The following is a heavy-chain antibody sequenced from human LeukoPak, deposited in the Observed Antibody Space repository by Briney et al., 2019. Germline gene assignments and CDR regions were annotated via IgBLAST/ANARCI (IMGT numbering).Heavy chain of an antibody. V-gene: IGHV3-7*03. Sequence: PGGSLRLSCAASGFMFSSNWMSWVRLAPGKGLEWVANIKEDGTETYYVDSVKGRFTISRDNAKDSLYLQMNSLRAEDTAVYYCAKVGGYSYGYDFDYWGQGTLVTVSS. D-gene: IGHD5-18*01. CDR1: GFMFSSNW. CDR2: IKEDGTET. CDR3: AKVGGYSYGYDFDY. J-gene: IGHJ4*02.